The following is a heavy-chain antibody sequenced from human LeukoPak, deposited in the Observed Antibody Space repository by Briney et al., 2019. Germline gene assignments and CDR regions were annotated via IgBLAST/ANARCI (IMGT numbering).Heavy chain of an antibody. CDR2: INPSGGST. CDR1: GYTFTSYY. D-gene: IGHD3-22*01. Sequence: GASVKVSCKASGYTFTSYYMHWVRQAPGQGLVWMGIINPSGGSTSYAQKFQGRVTMTRDTSTSTVYMELSSLRSEDTAVYYCAREYYDLTRAFDIWGQGTMVTVSS. J-gene: IGHJ3*02. CDR3: AREYYDLTRAFDI. V-gene: IGHV1-46*01.